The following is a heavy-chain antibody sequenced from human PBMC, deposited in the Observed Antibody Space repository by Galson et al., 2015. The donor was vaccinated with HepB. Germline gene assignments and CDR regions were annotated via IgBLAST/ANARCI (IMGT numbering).Heavy chain of an antibody. D-gene: IGHD5-24*01. CDR3: ARDWIRDGASYYFDY. J-gene: IGHJ4*02. Sequence: LSLPCTVSGGSIRTEDWWSWVRQSPGKRLEWIGQIYHSGDTNYNPSLKSRVTMSVDTSKNQFSLKLSSVTAADTAIYYCARDWIRDGASYYFDYWGQGTLVTVSS. CDR1: GGSIRTEDW. CDR2: IYHSGDT. V-gene: IGHV4-4*02.